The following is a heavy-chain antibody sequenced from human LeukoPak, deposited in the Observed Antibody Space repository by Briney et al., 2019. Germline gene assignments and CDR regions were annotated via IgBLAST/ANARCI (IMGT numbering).Heavy chain of an antibody. CDR2: ISYSGST. CDR1: GGSISSYY. CDR3: ARRLLWFGELFYWFDP. D-gene: IGHD3-10*01. V-gene: IGHV4-59*12. J-gene: IGHJ5*02. Sequence: SETLSLTCTVSGGSISSYYWSWIRQPPGKGLEWIGYISYSGSTNYNPSLKSRVSISVETSKNQFSLKLSSVTAADTAVYYCARRLLWFGELFYWFDPWGQGTLVTVSS.